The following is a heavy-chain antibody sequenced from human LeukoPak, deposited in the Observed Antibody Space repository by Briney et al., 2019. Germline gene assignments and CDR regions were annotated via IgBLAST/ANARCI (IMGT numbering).Heavy chain of an antibody. CDR3: ATQGYSSVAKHYFDY. Sequence: ASETVSCKVSGYTGTELAMYWVRHAPRTGLEWMGGFDPEDGETIYAHKFQGRVTMTEDTSTDTAYMELSSLRSEETAVYYCATQGYSSVAKHYFDYWGQGTLVTVSS. V-gene: IGHV1-24*01. D-gene: IGHD6-19*01. J-gene: IGHJ4*02. CDR1: GYTGTELA. CDR2: FDPEDGET.